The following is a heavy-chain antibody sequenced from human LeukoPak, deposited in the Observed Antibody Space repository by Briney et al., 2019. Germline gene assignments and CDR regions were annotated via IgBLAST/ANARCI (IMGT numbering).Heavy chain of an antibody. CDR3: ARYTTGDFDY. J-gene: IGHJ4*02. Sequence: GESLRISCKGSGYSFTSYCISWVRQMPGKGLEWMGRIDPSDSYTNYSPSFQGHVTIPADKSISTAYLQWSSLKASDTAMYYCARYTTGDFDYWGQGTLVTVSS. CDR1: GYSFTSYC. CDR2: IDPSDSYT. V-gene: IGHV5-10-1*01. D-gene: IGHD1-1*01.